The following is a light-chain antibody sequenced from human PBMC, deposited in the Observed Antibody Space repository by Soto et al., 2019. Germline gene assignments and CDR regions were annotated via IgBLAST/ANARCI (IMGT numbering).Light chain of an antibody. Sequence: EIVLTQSPATLSLSPGGRATLSCRASQSVSTSLAWYQQKAGQAPRLLIYDASNRATGIPARFSGSGSGTEFTLTISSLQSEDFAVYYCQQYNNWPRTFGQGTKVDIK. CDR3: QQYNNWPRT. CDR2: DAS. J-gene: IGKJ1*01. V-gene: IGKV3D-15*01. CDR1: QSVSTS.